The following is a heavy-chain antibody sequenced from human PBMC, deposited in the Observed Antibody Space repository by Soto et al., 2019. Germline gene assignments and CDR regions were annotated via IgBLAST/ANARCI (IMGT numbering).Heavy chain of an antibody. J-gene: IGHJ4*02. D-gene: IGHD6-6*01. CDR1: GGSISTSSW. CDR3: VKSIADRPGHFDY. Sequence: SETLSLTCAVSGGSISTSSWWSWVRQPPGKGLEWIGEIYHSGSTSYNPSLKSRVTISVDKSKNQFSLMLTSVTAADTAVYYCVKSIADRPGHFDYWGQGTLVTVSS. V-gene: IGHV4-4*02. CDR2: IYHSGST.